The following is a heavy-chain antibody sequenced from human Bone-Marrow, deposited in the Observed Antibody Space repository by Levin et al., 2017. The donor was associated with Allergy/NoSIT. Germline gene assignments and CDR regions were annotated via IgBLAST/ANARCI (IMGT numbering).Heavy chain of an antibody. CDR2: ISSSGSTI. CDR3: ARYYYGSGSYYNLEGLNYYYYYGMDV. D-gene: IGHD3-10*01. CDR1: GFTFSSYE. Sequence: GGSLRLSCAASGFTFSSYEMNWVRQAPGKGLEWVSYISSSGSTIYYADSVKGRFTISRDNAKNSLYLQMNSLRAEDTAVYYCARYYYGSGSYYNLEGLNYYYYYGMDVWGQGTTVTVSS. V-gene: IGHV3-48*03. J-gene: IGHJ6*02.